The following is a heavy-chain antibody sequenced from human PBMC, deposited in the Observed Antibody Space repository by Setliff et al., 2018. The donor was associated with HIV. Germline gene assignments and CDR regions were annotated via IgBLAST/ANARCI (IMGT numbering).Heavy chain of an antibody. V-gene: IGHV4-38-2*01. Sequence: SETLSLTCAVSGDSINRGYYWAWIRQPPGKGPEWIGSIYKIGNTYHNPSLKSRFTISVNLSKNHFALKLTSVTAADPAVYYCARQHPFLEWLPLHFDQWGQGTLVTVSS. CDR2: IYKIGNT. J-gene: IGHJ4*02. D-gene: IGHD3-3*01. CDR3: ARQHPFLEWLPLHFDQ. CDR1: GDSINRGYY.